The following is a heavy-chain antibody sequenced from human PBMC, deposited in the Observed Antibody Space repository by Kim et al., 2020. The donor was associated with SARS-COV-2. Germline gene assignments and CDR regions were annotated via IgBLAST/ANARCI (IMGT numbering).Heavy chain of an antibody. V-gene: IGHV3-33*01. Sequence: GGSLRLSCAASGFTFSSFGMHWVRQAPGKGLEWVAVIWYDGSNKYYADSVKGRFTISRDNSKNPLYLQMNSLRAEDTAVYYCARVAAAYHSSYYYPSWFDPWGQRTLVTVSS. CDR3: ARVAAAYHSSYYYPSWFDP. J-gene: IGHJ5*02. CDR1: GFTFSSFG. D-gene: IGHD3-22*01. CDR2: IWYDGSNK.